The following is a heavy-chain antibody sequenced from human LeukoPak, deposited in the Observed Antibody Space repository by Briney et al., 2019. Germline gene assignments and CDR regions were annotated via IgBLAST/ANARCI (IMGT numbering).Heavy chain of an antibody. V-gene: IGHV3-53*01. J-gene: IGHJ4*02. CDR1: GFTVSSNY. Sequence: PGGSLRLSCAASGFTVSSNYMSWVRQAPGQGLEWVSVIYSGGSTYYADSVKGRFTISRDNSKNTLYLQMNSLRAEDTAVYYCARSLRFGELSFDYWGQGTLVTVSS. CDR3: ARSLRFGELSFDY. CDR2: IYSGGST. D-gene: IGHD3-10*01.